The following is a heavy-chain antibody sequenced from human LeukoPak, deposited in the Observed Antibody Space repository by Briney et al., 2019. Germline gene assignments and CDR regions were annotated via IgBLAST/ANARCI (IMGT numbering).Heavy chain of an antibody. CDR1: GGTFSSYA. D-gene: IGHD3-3*01. J-gene: IGHJ6*02. V-gene: IGHV1-69*13. CDR2: IIPIFGTA. Sequence: SVKVSCKASGGTFSSYAISWVRQAPGQGLEWMGGIIPIFGTANYAQKFQGRVTITADESTSTAYMELSSLRSEDTAVYYCAGLRFLEWSRHYYYGMDAWGQGTTVTVSS. CDR3: AGLRFLEWSRHYYYGMDA.